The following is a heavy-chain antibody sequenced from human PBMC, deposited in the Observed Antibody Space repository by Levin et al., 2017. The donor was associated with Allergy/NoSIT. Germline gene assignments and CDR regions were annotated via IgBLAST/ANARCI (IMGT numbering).Heavy chain of an antibody. CDR1: GYSFTSYW. CDR3: ARLVGYGSGRYNWFDP. D-gene: IGHD3-10*01. J-gene: IGHJ5*02. V-gene: IGHV5-10-1*01. CDR2: IAPRASSP. Sequence: GGSLRLSCKGSGYSFTSYWISWVRQMRGKGLEWLGRIAPRASSPPYSPSFQGHVTISAHKSISTAYLQWSSLKASDTAMYYCARLVGYGSGRYNWFDPWGQGTLVTVSS.